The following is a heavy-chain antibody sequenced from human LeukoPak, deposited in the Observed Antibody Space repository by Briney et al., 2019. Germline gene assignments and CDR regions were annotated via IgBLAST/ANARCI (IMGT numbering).Heavy chain of an antibody. Sequence: TLSLTCTVSGNSISSGDNYWSWIRQPAGKGLEWIGRIYTSGSTNYNPSLKRRVTISVDTSKNQFSLKLSSVTAADTAVYYCAKRGASGGTYYFDYWGQGTLVTVSS. CDR2: IYTSGST. V-gene: IGHV4-61*02. J-gene: IGHJ4*02. D-gene: IGHD2-15*01. CDR1: GNSISSGDNY. CDR3: AKRGASGGTYYFDY.